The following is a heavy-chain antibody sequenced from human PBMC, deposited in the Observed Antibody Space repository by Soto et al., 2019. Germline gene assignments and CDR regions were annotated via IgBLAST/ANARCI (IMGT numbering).Heavy chain of an antibody. D-gene: IGHD2-15*01. Sequence: SETLSLTCAVSSGSISSSNWWSWVRQPPGKGLEWIGEIYHSGSTNYNPSLKSRVTISVDKSKNQFSLKLSSVTAADTAVYYCARQYCSGGSCYFDYWGQGTLVTVSS. CDR2: IYHSGST. CDR1: SGSISSSNW. CDR3: ARQYCSGGSCYFDY. J-gene: IGHJ4*02. V-gene: IGHV4-4*02.